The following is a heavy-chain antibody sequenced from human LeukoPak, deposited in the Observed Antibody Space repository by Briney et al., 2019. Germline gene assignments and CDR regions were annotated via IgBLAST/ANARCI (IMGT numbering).Heavy chain of an antibody. CDR3: ATRGERGNFDI. J-gene: IGHJ3*02. Sequence: SQTLSLTCAISGDSVSSNSATWNCIRQSPSRGLECLGRTYYRSKWYNDYAVSVKSRITINPDTSKNQFSLQLNSVTPEDTAVYYCATRGERGNFDIWGQGTMVTVSS. V-gene: IGHV6-1*01. D-gene: IGHD3-10*01. CDR1: GDSVSSNSAT. CDR2: TYYRSKWYN.